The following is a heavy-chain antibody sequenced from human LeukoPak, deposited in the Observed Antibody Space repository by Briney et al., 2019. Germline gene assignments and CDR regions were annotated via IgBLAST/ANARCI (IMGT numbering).Heavy chain of an antibody. CDR1: GFTFSIYA. CDR3: AGRWLDYFDY. CDR2: ISGSGGST. V-gene: IGHV3-23*01. J-gene: IGHJ4*02. D-gene: IGHD6-19*01. Sequence: GGSLRLSCAAPGFTFSIYAKSWVRQAPGKGLEWVSAISGSGGSTYYADSVKGRFTFSRDNSKNTLYMHINCLRAEDTAVYYCAGRWLDYFDYWGQGTLVTVSS.